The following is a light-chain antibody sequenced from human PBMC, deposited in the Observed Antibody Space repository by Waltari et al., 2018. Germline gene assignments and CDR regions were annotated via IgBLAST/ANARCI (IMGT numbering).Light chain of an antibody. Sequence: SPSATENFGRPLPRYRHTPGPTPGLVIYGASPRAADVTARFRGSGSGTEFTLTISSLQSEDFAVYYCLQFTDWPPSLTFGGGTKVQIK. CDR2: GAS. CDR3: LQFTDWPPSLT. J-gene: IGKJ4*01. CDR1: ENFGRP. V-gene: IGKV3-15*01.